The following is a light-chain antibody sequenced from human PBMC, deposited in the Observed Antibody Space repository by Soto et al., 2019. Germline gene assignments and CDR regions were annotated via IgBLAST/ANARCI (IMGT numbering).Light chain of an antibody. J-gene: IGKJ1*01. CDR1: QSVSSSY. V-gene: IGKV3-20*01. Sequence: EIVLTQSPGTLSLSPGERATLSCRASQSVSSSYLAWYQQKPGQAPRLLIYGASSRATGIPDRFSRSGSEKDFTLANSRLEPEDFAVYYCRQYGSSQSFGQGTKVE. CDR2: GAS. CDR3: RQYGSSQS.